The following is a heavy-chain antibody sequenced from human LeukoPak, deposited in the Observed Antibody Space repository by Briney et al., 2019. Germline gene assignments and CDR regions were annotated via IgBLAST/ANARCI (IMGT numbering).Heavy chain of an antibody. Sequence: ASVKVSCKASGYTFTNYGISWVRQAPGQGLEWMGWISAYNGHTNYAQKLQGRVTMTTDTSTSTAYMELRSLRSDDTAVYYCARDYYDSSGYAEYFQHWGQGTLVTVSS. CDR2: ISAYNGHT. D-gene: IGHD3-22*01. CDR1: GYTFTNYG. V-gene: IGHV1-18*01. CDR3: ARDYYDSSGYAEYFQH. J-gene: IGHJ1*01.